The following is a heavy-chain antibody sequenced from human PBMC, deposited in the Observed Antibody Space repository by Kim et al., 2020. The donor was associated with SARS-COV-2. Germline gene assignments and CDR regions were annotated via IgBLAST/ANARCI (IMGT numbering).Heavy chain of an antibody. V-gene: IGHV3-21*01. D-gene: IGHD6-19*01. J-gene: IGHJ4*02. CDR3: ARVLSSGWSYFDY. Sequence: YAESVKGRFTIARDKAKNSLYLQMNSLRAEDTAVYYCARVLSSGWSYFDYWGQGTLVTVSS.